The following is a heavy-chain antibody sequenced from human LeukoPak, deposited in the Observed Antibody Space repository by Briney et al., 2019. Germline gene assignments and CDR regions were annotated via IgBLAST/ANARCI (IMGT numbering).Heavy chain of an antibody. CDR1: GFTFSSYG. V-gene: IGHV3-23*01. CDR3: ARGGGYSYGSFDY. Sequence: GGSLRLSCAASGFTFSSYGMSWVRQAPGKGLEWVSAISGSGGSTYYADSVKGRFTISRDNSKNTLYLQMNSLRAEDTAVYYCARGGGYSYGSFDYWGQGTLVTVSS. J-gene: IGHJ4*02. D-gene: IGHD5-18*01. CDR2: ISGSGGST.